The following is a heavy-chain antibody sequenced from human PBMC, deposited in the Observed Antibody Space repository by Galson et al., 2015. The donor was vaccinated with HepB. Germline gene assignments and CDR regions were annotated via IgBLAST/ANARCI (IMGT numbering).Heavy chain of an antibody. CDR1: GFTFSSYD. V-gene: IGHV3-13*04. Sequence: SLRLSCAASGFTFSSYDMHWVRQATGKGLEWVSAIGTAGDTYYPGSVKGRFTISRENAKNSLYLQMNSLRAGDTAVYYCARGRQLGSFEMGWFDPWGQGTLVTVSS. CDR2: IGTAGDT. CDR3: ARGRQLGSFEMGWFDP. J-gene: IGHJ5*02. D-gene: IGHD6-13*01.